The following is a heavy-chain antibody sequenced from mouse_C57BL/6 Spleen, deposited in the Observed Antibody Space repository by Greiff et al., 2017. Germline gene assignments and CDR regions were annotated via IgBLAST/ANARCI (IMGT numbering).Heavy chain of an antibody. CDR2: IYPGSGST. CDR3: ARGLKGY. D-gene: IGHD1-3*01. CDR1: GYTFTSYW. J-gene: IGHJ2*01. V-gene: IGHV1-55*01. Sequence: QVQLKESGAELVKPGASVKMSCKASGYTFTSYWITWVKQRPGQGLEWIGDIYPGSGSTNYNEKFKSKATLTVDTSSSTAYMQLSSLTSEDSAVYYCARGLKGYWGQGTTLTVSS.